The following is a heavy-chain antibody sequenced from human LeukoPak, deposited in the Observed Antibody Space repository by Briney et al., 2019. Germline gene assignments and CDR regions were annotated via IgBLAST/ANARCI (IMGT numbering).Heavy chain of an antibody. CDR2: INPNSGGT. CDR1: GYTFTGYY. D-gene: IGHD6-19*01. Sequence: ASVKVSCKASGYTFTGYYMHWVRQAPGRGLEWMGRINPNSGGTNYAQKFQGRVTMTRDTSISTAYMELSRLRSDDTAVYYCAREGSGWYGMDVWGQGTTVTVSS. CDR3: AREGSGWYGMDV. V-gene: IGHV1-2*06. J-gene: IGHJ6*02.